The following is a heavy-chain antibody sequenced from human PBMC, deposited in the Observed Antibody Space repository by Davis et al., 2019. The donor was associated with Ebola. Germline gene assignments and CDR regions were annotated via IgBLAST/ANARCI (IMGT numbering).Heavy chain of an antibody. CDR1: GLTFTDYW. D-gene: IGHD1-1*01. CDR3: AKGIQPEYPYAMDV. CDR2: INGDGSST. Sequence: GESLKISCAASGLTFTDYWMHWVRQTPGQGLVWVSRINGDGSSTVYADFVKGRFTISRDNSKNTLYLQMNSLRVEDTAVYYCAKGIQPEYPYAMDVWGQGTTVTVSS. J-gene: IGHJ6*02. V-gene: IGHV3-74*01.